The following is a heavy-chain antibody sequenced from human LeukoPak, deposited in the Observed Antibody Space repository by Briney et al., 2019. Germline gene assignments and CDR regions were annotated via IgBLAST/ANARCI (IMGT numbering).Heavy chain of an antibody. Sequence: SETLSLTCAVYGGSFSGYYWSWVRQPPGKGLEWIGEIDHSGSTNYNPSLKSRVTISVDTSKNQFPLKLSSVTAADTAVYYCARDGVLRYFDWLLTPGFDYWGQGTLVTVSS. V-gene: IGHV4-34*01. CDR3: ARDGVLRYFDWLLTPGFDY. CDR1: GGSFSGYY. J-gene: IGHJ4*02. CDR2: IDHSGST. D-gene: IGHD3-9*01.